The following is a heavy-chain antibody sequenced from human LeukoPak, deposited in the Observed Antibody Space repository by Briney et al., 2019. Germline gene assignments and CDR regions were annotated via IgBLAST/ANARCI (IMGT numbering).Heavy chain of an antibody. V-gene: IGHV1-2*02. Sequence: ASVKVSCKASGYTFTGYYMHWVRQAPGQGLEWMGWINPNSGGTNYAQKFQGRVTMTRDPSISTAYMELSRLRSDDTAVYYCARDADNPSGIAAAGQIDYWGQGTLVTVSS. CDR3: ARDADNPSGIAAAGQIDY. CDR2: INPNSGGT. D-gene: IGHD6-13*01. J-gene: IGHJ4*02. CDR1: GYTFTGYY.